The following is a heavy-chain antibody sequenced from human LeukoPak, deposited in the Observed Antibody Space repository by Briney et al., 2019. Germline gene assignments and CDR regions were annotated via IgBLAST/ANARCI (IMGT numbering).Heavy chain of an antibody. CDR2: IYYSGST. CDR3: ARHPFSEPFDY. Sequence: SETLSLTCTVSGGSISSYYWSWIRQPPGKGLEWIGYIYYSGSTNYNPSLKSRVTISVDTSKNQISLKMRSVTAADTAVYYRARHPFSEPFDYWGQGILVTVSS. CDR1: GGSISSYY. D-gene: IGHD6-19*01. V-gene: IGHV4-59*08. J-gene: IGHJ4*02.